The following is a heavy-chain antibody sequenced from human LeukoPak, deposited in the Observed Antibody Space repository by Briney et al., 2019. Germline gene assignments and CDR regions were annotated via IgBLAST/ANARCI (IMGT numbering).Heavy chain of an antibody. CDR2: IIPIFGTA. Sequence: SVKVSCKASGGTFSSYAISWVRQAPGQGLEWMGGIIPIFGTANYAQKFQGRVTITADESTSTAYMELSSLRSEDTAVYYCASTVTSDIVVVPAAIAWFDPWGQGALVTVSS. CDR1: GGTFSSYA. D-gene: IGHD2-2*01. J-gene: IGHJ5*02. CDR3: ASTVTSDIVVVPAAIAWFDP. V-gene: IGHV1-69*01.